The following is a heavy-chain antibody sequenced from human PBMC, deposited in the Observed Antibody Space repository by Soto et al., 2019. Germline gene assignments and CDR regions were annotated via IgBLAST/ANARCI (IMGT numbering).Heavy chain of an antibody. Sequence: QVHLLLQSGAEVKKPGSSVKVSCKASGGTPSNSAISWVRQAPGQGLEWMGGIIPVFGLVKYAQNFQGRVTITADESTNTAYMELSSLGPGDTAVYYCVGGRIGVVGSRDYYGMDVWGQGTTVTVSS. CDR3: VGGRIGVVGSRDYYGMDV. CDR2: IIPVFGLV. V-gene: IGHV1-69*01. J-gene: IGHJ6*02. D-gene: IGHD6-19*01. CDR1: GGTPSNSA.